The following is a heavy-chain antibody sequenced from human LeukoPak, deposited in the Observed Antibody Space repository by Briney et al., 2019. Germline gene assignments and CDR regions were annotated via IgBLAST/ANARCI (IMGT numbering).Heavy chain of an antibody. D-gene: IGHD5-18*01. CDR1: GYTFTGYY. CDR3: ARDLHTAMVANGDY. CDR2: INPNSGGT. V-gene: IGHV1-2*06. Sequence: ASVKVSCKASGYTFTGYYMHWVRQAPGQGLEWMGRINPNSGGTNYAQKFQGRVTMNRDTSISTAYMELSRLRSDDTAVYYCARDLHTAMVANGDYWGQGTLVTVSS. J-gene: IGHJ4*02.